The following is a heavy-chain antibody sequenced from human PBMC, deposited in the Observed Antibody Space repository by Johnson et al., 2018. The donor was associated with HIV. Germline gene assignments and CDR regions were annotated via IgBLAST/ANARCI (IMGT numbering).Heavy chain of an antibody. CDR1: GFTFSSYW. D-gene: IGHD3-10*01. V-gene: IGHV3-7*01. CDR2: IKQDGSEK. J-gene: IGHJ3*02. Sequence: VQLVESGGGLVQPGGSLRLSCAASGFTFSSYWMSWVRQAPGKGLEWVANIKQDGSEKYYVDSVKGRFTISRDNAKNSLYLQMNSLRAEDTAVYYCARDPRFGERGAFDIWGQGTMVTVSS. CDR3: ARDPRFGERGAFDI.